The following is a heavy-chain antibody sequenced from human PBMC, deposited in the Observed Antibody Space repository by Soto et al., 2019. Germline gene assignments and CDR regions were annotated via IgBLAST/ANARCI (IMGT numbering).Heavy chain of an antibody. V-gene: IGHV1-69*12. CDR2: IIPIFGTV. D-gene: IGHD5-12*01. Sequence: QVQLVQSGAEVKKPGSSVKVSCKASGGTFSSYAISWVRQAPGQGVEWMGGIIPIFGTVNYAQKFQGRVTITADESTSTAYMELSSLRSEDTAVYYCARGNHRWLQLWYFDLWGRGTLVTVSS. J-gene: IGHJ2*01. CDR3: ARGNHRWLQLWYFDL. CDR1: GGTFSSYA.